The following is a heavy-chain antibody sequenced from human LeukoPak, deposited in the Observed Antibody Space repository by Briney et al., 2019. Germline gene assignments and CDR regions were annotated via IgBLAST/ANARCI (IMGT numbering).Heavy chain of an antibody. CDR3: ARGRIAVAGTGDAFDI. D-gene: IGHD6-19*01. Sequence: SVTVSCKSSGATFSSYAISWVRQAPGQGLEWVGRIIPILGIANYAQKFQGRVTITADKSTSTAYMELRSLRSEDADVYFCARGRIAVAGTGDAFDIWGQGTMVTVSS. V-gene: IGHV1-69*04. CDR1: GATFSSYA. J-gene: IGHJ3*02. CDR2: IIPILGIA.